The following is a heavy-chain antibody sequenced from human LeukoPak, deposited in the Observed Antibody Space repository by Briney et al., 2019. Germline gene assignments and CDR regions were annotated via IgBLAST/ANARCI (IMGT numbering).Heavy chain of an antibody. CDR2: IKQDGSQE. Sequence: GGSLRLSCAASRFTLSTYWMSWVRQAPGKGLEWVAHIKQDGSQEYYVDSVKGRFTISRDSAKNSLYLQMNSLRAEDTAVYYRARGVPCDSWSGPHYSDYWGQGTLVTVSS. CDR1: RFTLSTYW. CDR3: ARGVPCDSWSGPHYSDY. J-gene: IGHJ4*02. D-gene: IGHD3-3*01. V-gene: IGHV3-7*01.